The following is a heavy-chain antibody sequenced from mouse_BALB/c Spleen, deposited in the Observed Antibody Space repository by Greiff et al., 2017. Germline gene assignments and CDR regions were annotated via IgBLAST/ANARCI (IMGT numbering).Heavy chain of an antibody. CDR2: ISSGGSYT. J-gene: IGHJ3*01. CDR3: ARHRTGTSLFAY. Sequence: EVKLVESGGDLVKPGGSLKLSCAASGFTFSSYGMSWVRPTPDKRLEWVATISSGGSYTYSPASVKGRFTISRDNAKNTLYLQMSRLKSEDTAMYYCARHRTGTSLFAYWGQGTLVTVSA. CDR1: GFTFSSYG. D-gene: IGHD4-1*01. V-gene: IGHV5-6*01.